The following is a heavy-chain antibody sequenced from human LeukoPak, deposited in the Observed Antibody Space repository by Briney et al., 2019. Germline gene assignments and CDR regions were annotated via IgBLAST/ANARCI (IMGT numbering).Heavy chain of an antibody. Sequence: ASVKVSCKVSGYTLNELSMHWVRQAPGKGLEWMGGFDPEDGETTYAQKFQGRVTMTEDTSTDTAYMELSSLTSHDTAVYFRATGARGWTVFHYWGQGTLVTVSS. CDR1: GYTLNELS. CDR2: FDPEDGET. V-gene: IGHV1-24*01. D-gene: IGHD6-19*01. J-gene: IGHJ4*02. CDR3: ATGARGWTVFHY.